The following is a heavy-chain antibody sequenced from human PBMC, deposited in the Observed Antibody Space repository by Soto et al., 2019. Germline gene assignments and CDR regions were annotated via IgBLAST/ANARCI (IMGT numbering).Heavy chain of an antibody. Sequence: QVQLVQSGAEVKKPGASVKVSCKASGYTFTSYDINWVRQAPGQGLEWMGRMNPNSGYRGYAQKFQGRVTMTRNTSKSTAHMELSSLRSEDTAVYYCARGTTSWDYWGQGTLVTVS. V-gene: IGHV1-8*01. CDR2: MNPNSGYR. J-gene: IGHJ4*02. D-gene: IGHD6-13*01. CDR3: ARGTTSWDY. CDR1: GYTFTSYD.